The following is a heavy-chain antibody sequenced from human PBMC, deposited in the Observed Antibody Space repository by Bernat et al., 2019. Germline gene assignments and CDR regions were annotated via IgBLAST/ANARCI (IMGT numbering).Heavy chain of an antibody. CDR3: ARHAYSSSLYRYFHH. CDR2: IYYSGGT. V-gene: IGHV4-39*01. J-gene: IGHJ1*01. CDR1: GDSINSIHYY. Sequence: QLQLQESGPGLVKPSETLSLTCTVSGDSINSIHYYWGWIRQPPGMGLEWIGSIYYSGGTYNNPSLKSRVTISIDTSKNQFSLKLSSVTAADTAVYYCARHAYSSSLYRYFHHWGQGTLVTVSS. D-gene: IGHD2-15*01.